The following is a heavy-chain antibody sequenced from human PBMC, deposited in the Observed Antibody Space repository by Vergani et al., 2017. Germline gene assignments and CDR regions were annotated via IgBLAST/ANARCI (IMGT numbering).Heavy chain of an antibody. Sequence: QVQLQQWGAGLLKPSETLSLTCAVYGGSFSGYYWSWIRQPPGKGLEVIGEINHSGSTNYNPSLKSRVTISVDTSKNQFSLKLSSVTAADTAVYYCARAPFFTMVRGIGRNYFDYWGQGTLVTVSS. CDR3: ARAPFFTMVRGIGRNYFDY. V-gene: IGHV4-34*01. CDR1: GGSFSGYY. D-gene: IGHD3-10*01. CDR2: INHSGST. J-gene: IGHJ4*02.